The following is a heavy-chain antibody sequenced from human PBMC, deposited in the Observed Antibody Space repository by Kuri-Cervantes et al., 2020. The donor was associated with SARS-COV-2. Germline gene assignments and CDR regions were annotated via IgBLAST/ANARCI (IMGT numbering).Heavy chain of an antibody. CDR2: IYYSGST. CDR1: GGSISSSSYY. J-gene: IGHJ4*02. Sequence: GSLRLSCTVSGGSISSSSYYWGWIRQPPGKGLEWIGSIYYSGSTYYNPSLKSRVTISVDTSKNQFSLKLSSVTAADTAVYYCARVRVGSSRPVDYWGQGTLVTASS. V-gene: IGHV4-39*01. D-gene: IGHD6-13*01. CDR3: ARVRVGSSRPVDY.